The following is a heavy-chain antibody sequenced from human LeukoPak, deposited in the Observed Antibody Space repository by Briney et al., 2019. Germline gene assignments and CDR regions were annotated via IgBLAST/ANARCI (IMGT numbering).Heavy chain of an antibody. D-gene: IGHD3-10*01. CDR3: ARVGSITMVRGGKGSWFDP. J-gene: IGHJ5*02. CDR2: ISAYNGNT. V-gene: IGHV1-18*04. Sequence: ASVKVSCKASGYTFTGYYMHWVRQAPGQGLEWMGWISAYNGNTNYAQKLQGRVTMTTDTSTSTAYMELRSLRSDDTAVYYCARVGSITMVRGGKGSWFDPWGQGTLVTVSS. CDR1: GYTFTGYY.